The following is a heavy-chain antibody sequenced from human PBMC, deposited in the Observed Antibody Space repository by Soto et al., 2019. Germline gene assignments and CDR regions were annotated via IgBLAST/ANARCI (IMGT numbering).Heavy chain of an antibody. J-gene: IGHJ1*01. Sequence: QVQLVESGGGVVQPGRSLRLSCAASGFTFSSYGMHWVRQAPGKGLEWVAVIWYDGSNKYYADSVKGRVTISRDNSKNTLYLQMNSLRAEDTAVYYCASGLTGTAYRRSPARAEYFQHWGQGTLVTVSS. CDR1: GFTFSSYG. CDR2: IWYDGSNK. V-gene: IGHV3-33*01. D-gene: IGHD1-20*01. CDR3: ASGLTGTAYRRSPARAEYFQH.